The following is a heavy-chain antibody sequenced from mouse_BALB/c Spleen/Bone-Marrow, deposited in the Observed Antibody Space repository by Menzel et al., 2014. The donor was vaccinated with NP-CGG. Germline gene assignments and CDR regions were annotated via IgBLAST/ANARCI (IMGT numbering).Heavy chain of an antibody. V-gene: IGHV7-3*02. CDR2: IRNKANGYTT. Sequence: EVMLVESGGGLVQPGGSLRLSCATSGFTSTDYYMSWVRQPPGKALEWLGFIRNKANGYTTDYSASVKGRFTISRDNSQSILYLQMNTLRAEDSATYYCARDMCDGLRWYFDVWGAGTTVTV. CDR3: ARDMCDGLRWYFDV. CDR1: GFTSTDYY. J-gene: IGHJ1*01. D-gene: IGHD2-3*01.